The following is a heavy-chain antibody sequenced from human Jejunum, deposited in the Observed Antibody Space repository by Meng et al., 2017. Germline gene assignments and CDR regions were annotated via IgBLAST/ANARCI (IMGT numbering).Heavy chain of an antibody. CDR3: ARDLGAVAGLDS. J-gene: IGHJ4*02. CDR1: GYTFSDYY. D-gene: IGHD6-19*01. Sequence: GQLGQCGAEVKTPGASVKVSCKASGYTFSDYYIYWVRQAPGQGLECMGRINPNSGGTNYAQEFQGRVTMTRDTSITTAYMELYRLKFADTAVYYCARDLGAVAGLDSWGQGTLVTGSS. V-gene: IGHV1-2*06. CDR2: INPNSGGT.